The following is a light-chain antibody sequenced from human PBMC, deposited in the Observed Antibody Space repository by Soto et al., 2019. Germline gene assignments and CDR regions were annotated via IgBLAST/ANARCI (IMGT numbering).Light chain of an antibody. CDR1: NIGSKS. V-gene: IGLV3-21*02. CDR2: DDS. J-gene: IGLJ2*01. Sequence: SYELTQPPSVSVAPGQTARITCGGHNIGSKSVHWYQQKPGQAPVLVVYDDSDRPSGIPERFSGSNSGNTATLTISRVEAGDEADYYCQVWDSSSYHPGVVFGGGTKVTVL. CDR3: QVWDSSSYHPGVV.